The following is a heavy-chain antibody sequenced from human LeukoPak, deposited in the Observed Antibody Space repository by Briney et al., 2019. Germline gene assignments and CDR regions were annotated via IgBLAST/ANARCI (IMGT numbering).Heavy chain of an antibody. Sequence: GGSLRLSCAASGFTLSSYAMSWVRQAPGEGLEWVSDISGSGGSTYYADSVKGRFTISRDNSKNTLYLQMNSLRAEDTAVYYCAKFLPTHIVVANYYFDYWGQGTLVTVSS. J-gene: IGHJ4*02. CDR2: ISGSGGST. CDR3: AKFLPTHIVVANYYFDY. D-gene: IGHD2-21*01. CDR1: GFTLSSYA. V-gene: IGHV3-23*01.